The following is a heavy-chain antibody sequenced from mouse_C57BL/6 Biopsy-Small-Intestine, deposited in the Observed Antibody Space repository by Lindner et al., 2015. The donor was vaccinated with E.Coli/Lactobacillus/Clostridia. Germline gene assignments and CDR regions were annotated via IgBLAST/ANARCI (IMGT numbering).Heavy chain of an antibody. Sequence: VQLQESGPELVKPGASVKMSCKASGYTFTDYNMHWVKQSHGKSLEWIGYINPNNGGTIYNQKFKGKATLTVDKSSSTAYMELRSLTSEDTAVYYCARDSASYAMDYWGQGTSVTVSS. CDR3: ARDSASYAMDY. V-gene: IGHV1-18*01. CDR1: GYTFTDYN. D-gene: IGHD6-1*01. CDR2: INPNNGGT. J-gene: IGHJ4*01.